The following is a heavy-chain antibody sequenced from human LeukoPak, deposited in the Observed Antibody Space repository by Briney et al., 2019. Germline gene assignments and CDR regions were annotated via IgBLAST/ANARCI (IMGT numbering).Heavy chain of an antibody. Sequence: GGSLRLSCVASGLTFSSDWMTWVRQAPGKGLEWLASIKHDGSENYLVDSVKGRFTISRDNAQSSLFLQMNSLRVDDTAVYYCAREDDYGDCDYWGQGTLVTVSS. V-gene: IGHV3-7*03. CDR1: GLTFSSDW. CDR3: AREDDYGDCDY. CDR2: IKHDGSEN. D-gene: IGHD4-17*01. J-gene: IGHJ4*02.